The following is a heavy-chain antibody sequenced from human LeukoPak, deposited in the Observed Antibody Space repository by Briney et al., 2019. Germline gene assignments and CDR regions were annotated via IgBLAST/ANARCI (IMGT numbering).Heavy chain of an antibody. CDR2: INPSGGST. Sequence: ASVKVSCEASGYTFTSYYMHWVRQAPGQGLEWIGIINPSGGSTSYAQKFQGRVTMTRDTSTSTVYMELSSLRSEDTAEYYCAREGLGVTDSTIDYWGQGTLVTVSS. D-gene: IGHD3-16*01. J-gene: IGHJ4*02. CDR3: AREGLGVTDSTIDY. CDR1: GYTFTSYY. V-gene: IGHV1-46*01.